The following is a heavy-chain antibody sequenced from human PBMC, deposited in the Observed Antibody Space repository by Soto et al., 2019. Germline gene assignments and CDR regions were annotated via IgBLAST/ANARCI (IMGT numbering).Heavy chain of an antibody. J-gene: IGHJ6*02. CDR2: IYHSGST. Sequence: PSETLSLTFAVSGGSISSSNWWSWVRQPPGKGLEWIGEIYHSGSTYNNPSLKSRVTISVDTSKNQFSLKLSSVTAADTAVYYCARVGGYGMDVWGQGTTVTVSS. CDR3: ARVGGYGMDV. CDR1: GGSISSSNW. D-gene: IGHD3-10*01. V-gene: IGHV4-4*02.